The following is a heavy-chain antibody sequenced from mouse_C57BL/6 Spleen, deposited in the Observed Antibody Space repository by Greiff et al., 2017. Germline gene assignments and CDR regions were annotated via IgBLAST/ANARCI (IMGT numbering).Heavy chain of an antibody. CDR2: IDPENGDT. D-gene: IGHD1-1*01. CDR1: GFNIKDDY. Sequence: EVQLVESGAELVRPGASVKLSCTASGFNIKDDYMHWVKQRPEQGLEWIGWIDPENGDTEYASKFQGKATITADTSSNTAYLQLSSLTSEDTAVYYCTGGLLHDDWGQGTTLTVSS. V-gene: IGHV14-4*01. CDR3: TGGLLHDD. J-gene: IGHJ2*01.